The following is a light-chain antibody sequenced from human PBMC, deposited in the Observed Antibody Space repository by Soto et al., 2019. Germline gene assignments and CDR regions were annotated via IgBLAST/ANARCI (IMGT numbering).Light chain of an antibody. CDR2: DVT. CDR3: TSYTSDSSVI. CDR1: SSDIGGYRY. V-gene: IGLV2-14*03. Sequence: QSVLTQPASVSGSPGQSVTISCTGTSSDIGGYRYVSWYQQRPGKAPKLMIHDVTNRPSGVSDRFSGSKSGNTASLTISGLQAKDEADYYCTSYTSDSSVIFGGGTKLTVL. J-gene: IGLJ2*01.